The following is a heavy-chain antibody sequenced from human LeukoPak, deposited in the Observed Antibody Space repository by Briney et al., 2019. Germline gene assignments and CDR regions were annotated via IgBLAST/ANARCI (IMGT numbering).Heavy chain of an antibody. V-gene: IGHV3-48*03. CDR2: ISSSGSRT. CDR1: GFTFSSYE. CDR3: ARDQSWLPDY. J-gene: IGHJ4*02. Sequence: GGSLRLSCAAPGFTFSSYEMNWVRKAPGKGLEWVSYISSSGSRTHYADSVKGRFTISRDNAKNSLYLQMNSLRAEDTAVYYRARDQSWLPDYWGQGTLVTVSS. D-gene: IGHD5-12*01.